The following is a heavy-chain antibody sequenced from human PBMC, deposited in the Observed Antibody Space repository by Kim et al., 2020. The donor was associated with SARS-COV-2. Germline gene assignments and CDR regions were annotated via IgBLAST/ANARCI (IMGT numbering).Heavy chain of an antibody. D-gene: IGHD3-10*01. J-gene: IGHJ6*03. CDR1: GFTVSSNY. V-gene: IGHV3-66*01. CDR2: IYSGGST. Sequence: GGSLRLSCAASGFTVSSNYMSWVRQAPGKGLEWVSVIYSGGSTYYADSVKGRFTISRDNSKNTLYLQMNSLRAEDTAVYYCARADGMVRTYYYYMDVWGKGTTVTVSS. CDR3: ARADGMVRTYYYYMDV.